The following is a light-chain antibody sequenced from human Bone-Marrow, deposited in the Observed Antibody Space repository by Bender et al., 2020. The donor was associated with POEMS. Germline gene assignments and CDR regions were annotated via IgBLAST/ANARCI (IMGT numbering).Light chain of an antibody. Sequence: QSDLTQPASVTGSPGQSITISCTGTSSDVGDYTAVSWYQQHPGKAPKLIIYSVYYRPSGVSDRFSASKSGNTASLTVSDLQAEDEADYYCSAYSASNDLLFGGGTKVTVL. V-gene: IGLV2-14*01. CDR1: SSDVGDYTA. J-gene: IGLJ2*01. CDR3: SAYSASNDLL. CDR2: SVY.